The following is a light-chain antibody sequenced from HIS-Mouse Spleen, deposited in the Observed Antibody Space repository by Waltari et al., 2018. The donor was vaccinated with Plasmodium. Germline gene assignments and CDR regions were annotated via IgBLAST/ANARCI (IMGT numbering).Light chain of an antibody. CDR2: EDS. CDR1: ALPKKY. V-gene: IGLV3-10*01. Sequence: SYELTQPPSVSVSPGQTARITCSGAALPKKYAYWYQQKSGQAPGLVIYEDSKRPSGIPERFSGSSSGTIATLTISGAQVEDEADYYCYSTDSSGNHRVFGGGTKLTVL. CDR3: YSTDSSGNHRV. J-gene: IGLJ3*02.